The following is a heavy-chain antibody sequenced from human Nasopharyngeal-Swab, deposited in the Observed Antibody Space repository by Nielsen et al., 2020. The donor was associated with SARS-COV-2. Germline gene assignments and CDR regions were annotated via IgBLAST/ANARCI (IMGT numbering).Heavy chain of an antibody. Sequence: PGKGLEWIGSIYYSGSTYYNPSLKSRVTISVDTSKNQFSLKLSSVTAADTAVYYCARVPRDHYYYGMDVWGQGTMVTVSS. V-gene: IGHV4-39*07. CDR2: IYYSGST. J-gene: IGHJ6*02. D-gene: IGHD5-24*01. CDR3: ARVPRDHYYYGMDV.